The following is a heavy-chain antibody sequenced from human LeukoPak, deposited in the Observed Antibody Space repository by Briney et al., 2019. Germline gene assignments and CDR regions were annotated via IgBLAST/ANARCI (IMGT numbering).Heavy chain of an antibody. Sequence: GESLKISCRGSGYTFTTYWIGWVRQMPGKGLEWMGIIYPGDSDTRYSPSFQGQVTISADKSINTAYLQWSSLKASDTAMYYCARQRTNSWYDQATFHYMDVWGKGTTVTVSS. D-gene: IGHD6-13*01. CDR1: GYTFTTYW. CDR3: ARQRTNSWYDQATFHYMDV. J-gene: IGHJ6*03. V-gene: IGHV5-51*01. CDR2: IYPGDSDT.